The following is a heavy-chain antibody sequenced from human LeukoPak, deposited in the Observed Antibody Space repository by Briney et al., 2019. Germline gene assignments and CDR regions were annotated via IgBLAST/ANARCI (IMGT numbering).Heavy chain of an antibody. J-gene: IGHJ4*02. CDR2: INPSGGST. Sequence: VASVKVSCKASGYTFTSYAMHWVRQAPGQGLEWMGIINPSGGSTSYAQKFQGRVTMTRDTSTSTVYMELSSLRSEDTAVYYCARDFWYYYDSSGYYYDYWGQGTLVTVSS. V-gene: IGHV1-46*01. CDR3: ARDFWYYYDSSGYYYDY. D-gene: IGHD3-22*01. CDR1: GYTFTSYA.